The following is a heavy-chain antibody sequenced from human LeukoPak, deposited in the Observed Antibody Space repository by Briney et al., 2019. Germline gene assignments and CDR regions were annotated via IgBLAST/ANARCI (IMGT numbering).Heavy chain of an antibody. CDR1: EFTFSSYW. CDR2: IKLDGSEK. D-gene: IGHD1/OR15-1a*01. V-gene: IGHV3-7*01. Sequence: GGSLRLSCAASEFTFSSYWMSWVRQAPGKGLEWVANIKLDGSEKYYVDSVKGRFTISRDNAKNSLYLQMNSLRAEDTAVYYCARDLDQDFDYWGQGTLVTVSS. J-gene: IGHJ4*02. CDR3: ARDLDQDFDY.